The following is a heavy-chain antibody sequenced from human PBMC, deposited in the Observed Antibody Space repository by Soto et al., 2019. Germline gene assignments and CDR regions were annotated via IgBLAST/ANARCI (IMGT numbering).Heavy chain of an antibody. J-gene: IGHJ4*02. CDR2: ISPYDGNT. CDR1: GYIFTNYG. D-gene: IGHD6-13*01. CDR3: ARDDRAAAAGTTYYFDY. V-gene: IGHV1-18*01. Sequence: QVQLVQSEAEVKKPGASVKVSCKASGYIFTNYGLSWVRKAPGQGLEWMAWISPYDGNTHYAQNLQGRVTVTTDTSTSTAYMELRSLRSDDTAVYFCARDDRAAAAGTTYYFDYWGQGTLVTVSS.